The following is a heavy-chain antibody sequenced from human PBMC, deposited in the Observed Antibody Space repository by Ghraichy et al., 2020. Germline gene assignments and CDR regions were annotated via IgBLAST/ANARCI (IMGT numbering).Heavy chain of an antibody. CDR3: ARDGVVTALGMGY. D-gene: IGHD2-21*02. Sequence: GGSLRLSCAASGFTFSSYSMNWVRQAPGKGLEWVSYISSSSSTIYYADSVKGRFTISRDNAKNSLYLQMNSLRAEDTAVYYCARDGVVTALGMGYWGQGTLVTVSS. V-gene: IGHV3-48*04. J-gene: IGHJ4*02. CDR1: GFTFSSYS. CDR2: ISSSSSTI.